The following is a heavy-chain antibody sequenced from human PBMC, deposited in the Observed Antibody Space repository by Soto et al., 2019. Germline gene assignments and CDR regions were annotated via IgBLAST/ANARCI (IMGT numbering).Heavy chain of an antibody. V-gene: IGHV4-30-4*01. CDR1: GDSIGSGDYY. Sequence: QVQLQESGPGLVKPSQTLSLTCTVSGDSIGSGDYYWSWIRQPPGKGLEWIGYIYYSGSTYYNPSLKSRVTISVDTSKNQFSLKLSSVTAADTAVYYCARDLGDCSGYDISNAFDIWGPGTMVTVSS. CDR3: ARDLGDCSGYDISNAFDI. D-gene: IGHD3-22*01. CDR2: IYYSGST. J-gene: IGHJ3*02.